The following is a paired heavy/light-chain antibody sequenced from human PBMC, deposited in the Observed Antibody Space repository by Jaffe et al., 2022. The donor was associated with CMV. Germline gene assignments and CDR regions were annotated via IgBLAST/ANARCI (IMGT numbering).Heavy chain of an antibody. CDR2: INPSGGST. Sequence: QVQLVQSGAEVKKPGASVKVSCKASGYTFTSYYMHWVRQAPGQGLEWMGIINPSGGSTSYAQKFQGRVTMTRDTSTSTVYMELSSLRSEDTAVYYCARLPFGDYGGNSVGPDAFDIWGQGTMVTVSS. D-gene: IGHD4-17*01. V-gene: IGHV1-46*01. CDR3: ARLPFGDYGGNSVGPDAFDI. CDR1: GYTFTSYY. J-gene: IGHJ3*02.
Light chain of an antibody. J-gene: IGKJ5*01. CDR1: QSLLHSNGYNY. CDR2: LGS. V-gene: IGKV2-28*01. CDR3: MQALQTPH. Sequence: DIVMTQSPLSLPVTPGEPASISCRSSQSLLHSNGYNYLDWYLQKPGKSPQLLIYLGSNRASGVPDRFSGSGSGTDFTLKISRVEAEDVGVYYCMQALQTPHFGQGTRLEIK.